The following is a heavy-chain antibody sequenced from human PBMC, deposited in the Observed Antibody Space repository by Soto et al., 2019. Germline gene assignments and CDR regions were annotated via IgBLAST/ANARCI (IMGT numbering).Heavy chain of an antibody. D-gene: IGHD2-2*02. V-gene: IGHV3-30*18. CDR3: AKDLVIYRIPSVPTN. CDR2: VSYDGSGK. Sequence: QVQVVESGGGVVQPGRSLRLSCAASGFTFSAYGMHWVRQAPGKGLEWVASVSYDGSGKFYADSVKGRFTISRDNSKNTLYLQMNSLRVEDTAMYYCAKDLVIYRIPSVPTNWGQGTLVTVSS. J-gene: IGHJ4*02. CDR1: GFTFSAYG.